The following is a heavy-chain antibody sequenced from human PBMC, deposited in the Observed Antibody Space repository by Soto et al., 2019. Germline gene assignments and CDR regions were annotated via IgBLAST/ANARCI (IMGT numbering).Heavy chain of an antibody. J-gene: IGHJ2*01. V-gene: IGHV3-23*01. CDR1: GFPFSTYA. CDR2: ISGSGGTT. CDR3: AQHRVEGQSYWNFDP. Sequence: EVQLLESGGGLVQPGGSLRLSCAASGFPFSTYAMSWVRQAPGKGLEWVSGISGSGGTTYYAESVKGRFTISRDNSKNRVSLQLTSLRADDTAIYYCAQHRVEGQSYWNFDPWGRGTLVTVSS.